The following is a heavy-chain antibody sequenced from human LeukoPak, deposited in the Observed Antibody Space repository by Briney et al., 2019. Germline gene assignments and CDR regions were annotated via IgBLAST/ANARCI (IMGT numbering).Heavy chain of an antibody. CDR2: INWSSGSI. Sequence: GRSLRLSCAASGFTFDDYGMHWVRQAPGKGLEWVSGINWSSGSIGYADSVKGRFTISRDSAKNSLYLHMSSLRAEDTALYYCVKDSYSRRTGWFDPWGQGTLVTVSS. J-gene: IGHJ5*02. V-gene: IGHV3-9*01. D-gene: IGHD2-15*01. CDR3: VKDSYSRRTGWFDP. CDR1: GFTFDDYG.